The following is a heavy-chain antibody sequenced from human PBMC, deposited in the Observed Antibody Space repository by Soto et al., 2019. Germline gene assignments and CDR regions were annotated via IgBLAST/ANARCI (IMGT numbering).Heavy chain of an antibody. J-gene: IGHJ3*02. CDR1: GGSISSYY. CDR2: IYYSGTT. CDR3: SRDRTGSFPSYDAFDI. D-gene: IGHD2-15*01. V-gene: IGHV4-59*12. Sequence: SETLSLTCTVSGGSISSYYWSWIRQPPGKGLEWIGYIYYSGTTEYAASVKGRFAISRDDSKSIAYLQMNSLKTEDTAVYYCSRDRTGSFPSYDAFDIWGQGTMVTVSS.